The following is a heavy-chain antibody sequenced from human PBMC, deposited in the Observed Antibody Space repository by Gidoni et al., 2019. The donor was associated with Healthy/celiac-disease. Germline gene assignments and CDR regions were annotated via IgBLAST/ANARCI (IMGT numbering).Heavy chain of an antibody. CDR3: ARCGGHTAMVTFCHY. V-gene: IGHV1-69*01. D-gene: IGHD5-18*01. Sequence: QAQLVHSGAEVKKPGSSVQVSCKASAGTFSSYANSWVRQAPGQGLEWMGGSNPIFGTANYAQKFQGRVTITADESTSTAYMELSSLRSEDTAVYYCARCGGHTAMVTFCHYWGQGTLVTVSS. J-gene: IGHJ4*02. CDR1: AGTFSSYA. CDR2: SNPIFGTA.